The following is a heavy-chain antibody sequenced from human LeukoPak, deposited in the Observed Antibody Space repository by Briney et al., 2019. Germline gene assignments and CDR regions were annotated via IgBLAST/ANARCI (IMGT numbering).Heavy chain of an antibody. V-gene: IGHV4-34*01. CDR1: GGSFSGYY. CDR3: AIMNYYDSSGYYYEAGH. Sequence: SETLSLTCAVYGGSFSGYYWSWIRQPPGKGLEWIGEINHSESTNYNPSLKSRVTISVDTSKNQFSLKLSSVTAADTAVYYCAIMNYYDSSGYYYEAGHWGQGTLVTVSS. CDR2: INHSEST. J-gene: IGHJ4*02. D-gene: IGHD3-22*01.